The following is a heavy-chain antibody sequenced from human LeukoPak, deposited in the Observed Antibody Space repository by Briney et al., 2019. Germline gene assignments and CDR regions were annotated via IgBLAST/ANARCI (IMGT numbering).Heavy chain of an antibody. CDR3: ARRPSPPDAFDI. CDR2: IFYTGST. CDR1: GDSISRSGYY. Sequence: SETLSLTCTVSGDSISRSGYYWGWLRQPPGKGLEGIGSIFYTGSTYFNPSLKSRATISGDTSTNQFSLNLYSVTDADTAVYYCARRPSPPDAFDIWGQGTMVTVSS. J-gene: IGHJ3*02. V-gene: IGHV4-39*01.